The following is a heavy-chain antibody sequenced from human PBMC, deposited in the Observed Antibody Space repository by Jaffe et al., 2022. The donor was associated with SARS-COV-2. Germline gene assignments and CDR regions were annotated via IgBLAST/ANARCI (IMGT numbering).Heavy chain of an antibody. D-gene: IGHD6-19*01. V-gene: IGHV3-7*01. CDR2: IKQDGSEK. J-gene: IGHJ4*02. CDR3: ARRQWGVPDY. CDR1: GFTFSGYY. Sequence: EVQLVESGGGLVQPGGSLRLSCAASGFTFSGYYMNWVRQAPGKGLEWVATIKQDGSEKYYVDSVKGRFTISRDNAKNSLYLQMNSLRAEDTAVYYCARRQWGVPDYWGQGTLVTVSS.